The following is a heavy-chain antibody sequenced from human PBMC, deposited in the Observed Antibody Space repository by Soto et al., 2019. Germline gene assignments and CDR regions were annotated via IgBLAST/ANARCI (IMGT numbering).Heavy chain of an antibody. Sequence: SQTLSLTCAISGDSVSSNSAAWNWIRRSPSRGLEWLGRTYYRSKWYNDYAVSVKSRITINPDTSKNQFSLQLNSVTPEDTAVYYCARDGYYGSGGYYYYYGMDVWGQGTTVTVSS. D-gene: IGHD3-10*01. V-gene: IGHV6-1*01. J-gene: IGHJ6*02. CDR1: GDSVSSNSAA. CDR3: ARDGYYGSGGYYYYYGMDV. CDR2: TYYRSKWYN.